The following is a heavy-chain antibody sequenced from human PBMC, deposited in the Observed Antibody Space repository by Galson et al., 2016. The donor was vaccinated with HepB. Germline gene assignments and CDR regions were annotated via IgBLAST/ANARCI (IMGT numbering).Heavy chain of an antibody. D-gene: IGHD5-24*01. CDR2: ISYDESNK. CDR1: GFTFSRYG. CDR3: VARDGYTADY. V-gene: IGHV3-30*03. Sequence: SLRLSCAASGFTFSRYGMHWVRQAPGKGLQWVAVISYDESNKSYGDSVKGRFTISSDNSKNTLYLQMHSLRVEDTAVYYCVARDGYTADYWGLGTLVTVSS. J-gene: IGHJ4*02.